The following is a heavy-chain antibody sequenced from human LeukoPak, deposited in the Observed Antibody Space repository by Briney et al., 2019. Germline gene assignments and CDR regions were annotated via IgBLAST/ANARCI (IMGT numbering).Heavy chain of an antibody. CDR2: ISSSSSYI. CDR1: GFTFSSFG. Sequence: PGGSLRLSCAASGFTFSSFGMNWVRQAPGKGLEWVSSISSSSSYIYYADSVKGRFTISRDNAKNSLYLQMNSLRAEDTAVYYCARDYYGSGSYYNYDYWGQGILVTVSS. J-gene: IGHJ4*02. V-gene: IGHV3-21*01. CDR3: ARDYYGSGSYYNYDY. D-gene: IGHD3-10*01.